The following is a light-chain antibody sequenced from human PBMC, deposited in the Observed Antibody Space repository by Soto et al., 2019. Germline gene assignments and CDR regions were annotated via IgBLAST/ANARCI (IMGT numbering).Light chain of an antibody. CDR2: EVS. Sequence: QSALTQPASVSGSPGQSITISCTGTSSDVGGYNYVSWYQHHPGKAPRLMIYEVSNRPSGVSDRFSGSKSGNTASLTISGLLFDYLSDFYCCSFLSFIFYVF. CDR1: SSDVGGYNY. J-gene: IGLJ1*01. V-gene: IGLV2-14*01. CDR3: CSFLSFIFYV.